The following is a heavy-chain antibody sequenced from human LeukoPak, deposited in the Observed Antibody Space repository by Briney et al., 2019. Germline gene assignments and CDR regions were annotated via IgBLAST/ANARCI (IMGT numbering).Heavy chain of an antibody. V-gene: IGHV4-59*08. CDR3: ARRPPALGAFDI. CDR2: IYYSGST. Sequence: SETLSLTCSVSGASIGSNFWSWIRQPPGQGLEWIGYIYYSGSTNYDPSLKSRVTMSADTSKNQFSLRVSSVTAADTAVYYCARRPPALGAFDIWGQGTMVSVSS. CDR1: GASIGSNF. J-gene: IGHJ3*02.